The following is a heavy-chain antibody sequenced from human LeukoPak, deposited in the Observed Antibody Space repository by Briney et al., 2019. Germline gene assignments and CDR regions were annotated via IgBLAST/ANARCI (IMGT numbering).Heavy chain of an antibody. CDR1: NGSFSGYH. CDR2: VNEDGNN. D-gene: IGHD3-3*01. CDR3: ARASWSGGGGFDP. V-gene: IGHV4-34*01. Sequence: SETLSLTCAVYNGSFSGYHWSWIRQSPGKGLEWIGGVNEDGNNYFNPPLRGRVSISIDTSRNHFSLKLMSVTDADTAVYNCARASWSGGGGFDPWGQGTLVTVSS. J-gene: IGHJ5*02.